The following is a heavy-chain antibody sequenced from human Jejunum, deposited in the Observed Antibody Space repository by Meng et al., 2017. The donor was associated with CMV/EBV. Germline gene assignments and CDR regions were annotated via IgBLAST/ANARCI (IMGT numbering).Heavy chain of an antibody. CDR2: TYYRSKWYT. V-gene: IGHV6-1*01. D-gene: IGHD6-19*01. CDR1: NSPA. J-gene: IGHJ5*02. CDR3: ARDAATTGCSSGFYRPFDP. Sequence: NSPAWNWIRQSASRGLEWLGRTYYRSKWYTDYAISVKRRITINSDTSKNPFALQLTSVTPEDTAVYYCARDAATTGCSSGFYRPFDPWGQGTLVTVSS.